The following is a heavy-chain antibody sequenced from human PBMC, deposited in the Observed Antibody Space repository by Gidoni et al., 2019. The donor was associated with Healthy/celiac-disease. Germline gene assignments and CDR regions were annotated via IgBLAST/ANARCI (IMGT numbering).Heavy chain of an antibody. J-gene: IGHJ5*02. Sequence: EVQLVQSGAEVKKPGESLKISCKGSGYSITSYWLGGVRQMPGKGLEWMGIIYPGDSDTIYSPSFQGQVTISADKSISTAYLQWSSLKASDTAMYYCARRSSSSWYNWFDPWGQGTLVTVSS. CDR1: GYSITSYW. V-gene: IGHV5-51*01. CDR3: ARRSSSSWYNWFDP. CDR2: IYPGDSDT. D-gene: IGHD6-13*01.